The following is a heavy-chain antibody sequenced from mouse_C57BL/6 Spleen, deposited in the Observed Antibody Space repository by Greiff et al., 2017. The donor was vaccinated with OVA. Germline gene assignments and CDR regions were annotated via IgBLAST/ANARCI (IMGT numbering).Heavy chain of an antibody. J-gene: IGHJ2*01. V-gene: IGHV3-6*01. CDR3: ARYYYGRPFDY. CDR1: GYSITSGYY. CDR2: ISYDGSN. D-gene: IGHD1-1*01. Sequence: EVQLVESGPGLVKPSQSLSLTCSVTGYSITSGYYWNWIRQFPGNKLEWMGYISYDGSNNYNPSLKNRISITRDTSKNQFFLKLNSVTTEDTATYYCARYYYGRPFDYWGQGTTLTVSS.